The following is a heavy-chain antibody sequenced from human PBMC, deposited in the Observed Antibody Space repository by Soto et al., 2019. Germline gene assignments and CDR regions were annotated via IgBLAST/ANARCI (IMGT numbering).Heavy chain of an antibody. D-gene: IGHD3-22*01. CDR2: INPNSGGT. J-gene: IGHJ4*02. V-gene: IGHV1-2*02. CDR1: GYTFTGYY. Sequence: GASVKVSCKASGYTFTGYYMHWVRQAPGQGLEWMGWINPNSGGTNYAQKFQGRVTMTRDTSISTAYMELSGLRSDDTAVYYCARVSMGGYYDSSGYYYSFDYWGQGTLVTVSS. CDR3: ARVSMGGYYDSSGYYYSFDY.